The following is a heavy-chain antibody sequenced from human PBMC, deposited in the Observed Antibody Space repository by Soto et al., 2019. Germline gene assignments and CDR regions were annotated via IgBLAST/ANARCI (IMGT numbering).Heavy chain of an antibody. D-gene: IGHD3-10*01. J-gene: IGHJ6*02. CDR1: GGSISSYY. V-gene: IGHV4-59*01. CDR2: IYYSGST. Sequence: QVQLQESGPGLVKPSETLSLTCTVSGGSISSYYWSWIRQPPGKGLEWIGYIYYSGSTNYNPSLKGRVTISVDTSKNQFSLKLSSVTAADTAVYYCARERWFGELNHYYYGMDVWGQGTTVTVSS. CDR3: ARERWFGELNHYYYGMDV.